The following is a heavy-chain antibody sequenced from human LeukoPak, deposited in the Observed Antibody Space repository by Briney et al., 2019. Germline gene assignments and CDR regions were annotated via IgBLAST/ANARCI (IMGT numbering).Heavy chain of an antibody. D-gene: IGHD3-10*01. V-gene: IGHV3-48*03. Sequence: GGSLRLSCAASGFTFSSYEMNWVRQAPGKGLEWASYISSSGSAIYYADSVKGRFTISRDNAKNSLYLQMNSLRAEDTAVYYCARGSGAFDYWGQGTLVTVSS. CDR1: GFTFSSYE. CDR2: ISSSGSAI. J-gene: IGHJ4*02. CDR3: ARGSGAFDY.